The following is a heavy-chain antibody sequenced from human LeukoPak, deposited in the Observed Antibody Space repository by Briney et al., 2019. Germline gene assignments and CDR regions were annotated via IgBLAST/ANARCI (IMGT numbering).Heavy chain of an antibody. CDR2: IYYSGST. CDR1: GGSISSSSYY. J-gene: IGHJ6*03. V-gene: IGHV4-39*07. CDR3: ARGVRGWGHYYYYYYMDV. D-gene: IGHD3-10*01. Sequence: SETLSLTCTVSGGSISSSSYYWGWIRQPPGKGLEWIGSIYYSGSTNYNPSLKSRVTISVDTSKNQFSLKLSSVTAADTAVYYCARGVRGWGHYYYYYYMDVWGKGTTVTISS.